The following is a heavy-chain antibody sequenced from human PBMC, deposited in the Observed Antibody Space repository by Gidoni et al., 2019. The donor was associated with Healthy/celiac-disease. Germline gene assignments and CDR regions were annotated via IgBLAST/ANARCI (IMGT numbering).Heavy chain of an antibody. D-gene: IGHD5-18*01. J-gene: IGHJ3*02. V-gene: IGHV3-9*01. CDR2: INWTSASA. CDR3: AKARGFTYGIDAFAI. Sequence: CEVSGFTLDDYAMHWVRQGPGKGLEWVSGINWTSASAGYTESVEGRFTISRDNAKKSLYLQMTSLRPEDTAVYYCAKARGFTYGIDAFAIWGHGTMVTVSS. CDR1: GFTLDDYA.